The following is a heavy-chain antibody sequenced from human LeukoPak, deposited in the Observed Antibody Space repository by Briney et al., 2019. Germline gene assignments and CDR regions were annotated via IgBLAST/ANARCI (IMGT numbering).Heavy chain of an antibody. V-gene: IGHV3-30*18. CDR3: AKDSLGILTGYYTYYFDY. CDR2: ISYDGSNK. D-gene: IGHD3-9*01. CDR1: RFTFSSYG. J-gene: IGHJ4*02. Sequence: GGSLRLSCAASRFTFSSYGMHWVRQAPGKGLEWVAVISYDGSNKYYADSVKGRFTISRDNSKNTLYLQMNSLRAEDTAVYYCAKDSLGILTGYYTYYFDYWGQGTLVTVSS.